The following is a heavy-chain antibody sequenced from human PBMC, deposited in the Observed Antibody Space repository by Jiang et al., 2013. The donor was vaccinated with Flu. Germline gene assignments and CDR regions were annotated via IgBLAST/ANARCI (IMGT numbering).Heavy chain of an antibody. J-gene: IGHJ4*02. CDR3: ARGEEGSYDFWSGYNYFDY. D-gene: IGHD3-3*01. CDR1: GYTFTGYY. Sequence: SGAEVKKPGSSVKVSCKASGYTFTGYYMHWVRQAPGQGLEWMGWINPNSGGTNYAQKFQGWVTMTRDTSISTAYMELSRLRSDDTAVYYCARGEEGSYDFWSGYNYFDYWGQGTLVTVSS. CDR2: INPNSGGT. V-gene: IGHV1-2*04.